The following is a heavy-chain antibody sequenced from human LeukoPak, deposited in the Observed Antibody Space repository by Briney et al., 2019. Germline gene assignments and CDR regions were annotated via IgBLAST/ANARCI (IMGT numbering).Heavy chain of an antibody. J-gene: IGHJ4*02. CDR3: ARDVAVAGLDYFDY. D-gene: IGHD6-19*01. Sequence: SETLSLTCTVSGGSTSSDYWSWIRQSPGKGLEWVGYVYNSGDTGKNPSLKSRVTILLDTSKNQCSLKLNSVTPEDTAVYYCARDVAVAGLDYFDYWGQGTLVTVSS. CDR1: GGSTSSDY. V-gene: IGHV4-59*12. CDR2: VYNSGDT.